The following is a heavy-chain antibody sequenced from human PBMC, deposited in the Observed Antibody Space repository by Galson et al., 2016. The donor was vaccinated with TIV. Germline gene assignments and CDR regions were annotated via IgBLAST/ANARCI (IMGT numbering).Heavy chain of an antibody. D-gene: IGHD5-12*01. V-gene: IGHV4-38-2*02. CDR1: GYSISSGYY. CDR2: IHHTWDT. Sequence: SETLSLTCTVSGYSISSGYYWGWLRQPPGKGLQWIGSIHHTWDTHYDPSLKSRVTISVDTSKNQFSLKLSSVTAADTAVYFCVRGAGISWLRYPFEYWGQGILVTVSS. CDR3: VRGAGISWLRYPFEY. J-gene: IGHJ4*02.